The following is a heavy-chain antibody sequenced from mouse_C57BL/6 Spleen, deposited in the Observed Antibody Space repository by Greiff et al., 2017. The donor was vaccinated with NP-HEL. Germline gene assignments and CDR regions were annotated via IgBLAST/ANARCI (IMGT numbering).Heavy chain of an antibody. D-gene: IGHD1-1*01. V-gene: IGHV14-3*01. J-gene: IGHJ2*01. CDR1: GFNIKNTY. CDR2: IDPANGNT. CDR3: ARGLGSD. Sequence: EVQLQQSVAELVRPGASVKLSCTASGFNIKNTYMHWVKQRPEQGLEWIGRIDPANGNTKYAPKFQGKATITADTSANPAYLQLSSVTSGDTAIYYCARGLGSDWGQGTTLTVSS.